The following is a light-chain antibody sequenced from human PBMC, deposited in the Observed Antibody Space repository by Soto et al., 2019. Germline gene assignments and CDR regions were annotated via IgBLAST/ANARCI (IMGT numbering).Light chain of an antibody. CDR1: QSVTSSY. CDR2: GAS. Sequence: EIVLTQSPGPLSLSPGERATLSCRASQSVTSSYLAWYQQKPGQAPRLLIYGASSRATGIPDRFSGRGSGTDFTLTISRLEPEYFAVYYCQQYGSSVTFGQGTRLEIK. J-gene: IGKJ5*01. V-gene: IGKV3-20*01. CDR3: QQYGSSVT.